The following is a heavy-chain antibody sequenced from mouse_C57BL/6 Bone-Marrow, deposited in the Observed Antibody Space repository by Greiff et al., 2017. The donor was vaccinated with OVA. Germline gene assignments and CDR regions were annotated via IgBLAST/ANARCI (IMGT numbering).Heavy chain of an antibody. CDR3: ARLYDYDADWYFDV. CDR2: ISNGGGST. J-gene: IGHJ1*03. Sequence: EVMLVGSGGGLVQPGGSLKLSCAASGFTFSDYYMYWVRQTPEKRLEWVAYISNGGGSTYYPDTVKGRFTISRDNAKNTLYLQMSRLKSEDTAMYYCARLYDYDADWYFDVWGTGTTVTVSS. V-gene: IGHV5-12*01. CDR1: GFTFSDYY. D-gene: IGHD2-4*01.